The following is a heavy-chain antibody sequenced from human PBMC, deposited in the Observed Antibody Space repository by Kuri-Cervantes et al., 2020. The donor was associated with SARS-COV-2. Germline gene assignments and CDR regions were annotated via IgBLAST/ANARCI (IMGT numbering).Heavy chain of an antibody. Sequence: GESLKISCAASGFTFSSYGMHWVRQAPGKGLEWAAFIRYDGSNKYYADSVKGRFTISRDNSKNTLYLQMNSLRAGDTAVYYCARDIVPVGATYDAFDIWGQGTTVTVSS. D-gene: IGHD1-26*01. V-gene: IGHV3-30*02. CDR3: ARDIVPVGATYDAFDI. CDR1: GFTFSSYG. CDR2: IRYDGSNK. J-gene: IGHJ3*02.